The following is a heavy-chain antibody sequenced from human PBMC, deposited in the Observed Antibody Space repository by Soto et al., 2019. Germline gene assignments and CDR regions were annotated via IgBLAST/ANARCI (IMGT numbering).Heavy chain of an antibody. J-gene: IGHJ5*02. Sequence: SETLSLTCTVSGGSISSSSYYWGWIRQPPGKGLECIGSIYYSGSTYYNPSLKSRVTISVDTSKNQFSLKLSSVTAADTAVYYCARHQTGSYFWFDPWGQGTLVTVSS. CDR3: ARHQTGSYFWFDP. CDR1: GGSISSSSYY. D-gene: IGHD3-10*01. CDR2: IYYSGST. V-gene: IGHV4-39*01.